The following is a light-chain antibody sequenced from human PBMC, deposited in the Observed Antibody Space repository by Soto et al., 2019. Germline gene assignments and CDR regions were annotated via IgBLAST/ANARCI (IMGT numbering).Light chain of an antibody. Sequence: QLVLTQPASVSGSPGQSITISCTGTTSDIAYYNYVSWYQHHPGKAPKLMIYEVTNRPSGVSNRFSGSKSGNTASLTISGLQSEDEADYYCSSYTTSDTLVLFGGGTQLTVL. CDR3: SSYTTSDTLVL. J-gene: IGLJ2*01. CDR1: TSDIAYYNY. V-gene: IGLV2-14*01. CDR2: EVT.